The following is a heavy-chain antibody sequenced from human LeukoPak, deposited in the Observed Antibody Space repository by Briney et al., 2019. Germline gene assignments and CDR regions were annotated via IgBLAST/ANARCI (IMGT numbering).Heavy chain of an antibody. CDR1: GFTFSTYA. CDR2: ISGRGIAT. CDR3: AKSFDFWSGHSAILTPFDS. Sequence: PGGSLRLSCAASGFTFSTYAMSWVRQAPGKGLEWVSAISGRGIATYYADSVKGRFTISRDNSKNTLYLQMNSLRAEDTAVYYCAKSFDFWSGHSAILTPFDSWGQGTLVSVSS. V-gene: IGHV3-23*01. D-gene: IGHD3-3*01. J-gene: IGHJ4*02.